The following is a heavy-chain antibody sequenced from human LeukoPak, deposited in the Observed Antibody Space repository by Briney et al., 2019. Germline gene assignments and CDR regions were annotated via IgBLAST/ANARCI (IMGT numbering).Heavy chain of an antibody. CDR3: ARGDYGEYAFDI. V-gene: IGHV1-18*01. CDR1: GYTFTSYG. Sequence: PGESLKISCKGSGYTFTSYGISWVRQAPGQGLEWMGWISAYNGNTNYAQKLQGRVTMTTDTSTSTAYMELRSLRSDDTAVYYCARGDYGEYAFDIWGQGTMVTVSS. J-gene: IGHJ3*02. D-gene: IGHD4-17*01. CDR2: ISAYNGNT.